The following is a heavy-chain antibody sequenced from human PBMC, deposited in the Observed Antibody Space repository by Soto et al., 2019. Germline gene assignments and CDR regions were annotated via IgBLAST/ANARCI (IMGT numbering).Heavy chain of an antibody. J-gene: IGHJ6*02. CDR1: GDSICSYS. CDR3: ARDERLRFGELSSYGMDV. Sequence: SETLSLTGTAFGDSICSYSWSWFRHPPGEGRGWIGYIYSNGSTNYNTSLQSRVTISVDTSKNQFSLKLSSVTAAGTAVYYCARDERLRFGELSSYGMDVWGQGTTVTVSS. V-gene: IGHV4-4*08. D-gene: IGHD3-10*01. CDR2: IYSNGST.